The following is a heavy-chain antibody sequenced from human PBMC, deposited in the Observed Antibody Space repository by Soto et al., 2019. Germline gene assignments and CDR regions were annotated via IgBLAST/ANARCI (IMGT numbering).Heavy chain of an antibody. CDR2: IDPSDSYT. Sequence: GGSLKISCKGSGYSFTSYWISWVRQMPGKGLEWMGRIDPSDSYTNYSPSFQGHVTISADKSISTAYLQWSSLKASDTAMYYCARFYSYGHRDNWFDPWGQGTLVTVSS. D-gene: IGHD5-18*01. J-gene: IGHJ5*02. V-gene: IGHV5-10-1*01. CDR1: GYSFTSYW. CDR3: ARFYSYGHRDNWFDP.